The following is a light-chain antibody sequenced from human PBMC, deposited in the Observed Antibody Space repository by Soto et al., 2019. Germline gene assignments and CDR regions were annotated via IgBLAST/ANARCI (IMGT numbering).Light chain of an antibody. J-gene: IGLJ1*01. CDR2: EVN. CDR1: SSNVGSYKL. V-gene: IGLV2-23*02. CDR3: CSSVGSATYV. Sequence: QSVLTQPASVSGSPGQSITISCTGTSSNVGSYKLVSWYQQHPGKAPKLMIFEVNKRPSGFSNRFSGSKCGNTASLTISGVKVEDVADYYCCSSVGSATYVFGTGTKVTVL.